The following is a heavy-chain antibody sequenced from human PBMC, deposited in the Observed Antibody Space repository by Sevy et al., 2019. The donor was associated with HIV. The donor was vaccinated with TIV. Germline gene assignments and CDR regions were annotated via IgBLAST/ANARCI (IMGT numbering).Heavy chain of an antibody. D-gene: IGHD6-19*01. CDR3: ARGFAVADYYFDY. J-gene: IGHJ4*02. CDR2: ISAYNGDT. Sequence: ASVNVSCKASGYTFTSYGVSWVRQAPGQGLEYMGWISAYNGDTNYARKVQGRVTMTTDTSTSTAYMELRSLTTDDTAVYYCARGFAVADYYFDYWGQGTLVTVSS. CDR1: GYTFTSYG. V-gene: IGHV1-18*04.